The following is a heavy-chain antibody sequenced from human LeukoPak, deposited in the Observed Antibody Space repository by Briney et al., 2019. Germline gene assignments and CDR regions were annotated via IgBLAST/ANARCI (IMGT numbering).Heavy chain of an antibody. Sequence: GGSLRLSCAASGFTFSSYAMHWVRQAPGKGLEYVSATSSNGGSTYYANSVKGRFTISRDNSKNTLYLQMGSLRAEDMAVYYCARDRAYQLLSGSFDYWGQGTLVTVSS. CDR2: TSSNGGST. V-gene: IGHV3-64*01. CDR1: GFTFSSYA. CDR3: ARDRAYQLLSGSFDY. D-gene: IGHD2-2*01. J-gene: IGHJ4*02.